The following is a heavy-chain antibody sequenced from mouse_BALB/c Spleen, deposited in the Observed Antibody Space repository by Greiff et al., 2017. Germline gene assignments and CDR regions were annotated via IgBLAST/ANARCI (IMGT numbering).Heavy chain of an antibody. Sequence: VQVVESGPGLVAPSQSLSITCTVSGFSLTSYGVHWVRQPPGKGLEWLGVIWAGGSTNYNSALMSRLSTSKDNSKSQVFLKMNSLQTDDTAMYYCAKDPYYYGSSSYFGYWGQGTTLTVSS. D-gene: IGHD1-1*01. CDR2: IWAGGST. V-gene: IGHV2-9*02. CDR1: GFSLTSYG. J-gene: IGHJ2*01. CDR3: AKDPYYYGSSSYFGY.